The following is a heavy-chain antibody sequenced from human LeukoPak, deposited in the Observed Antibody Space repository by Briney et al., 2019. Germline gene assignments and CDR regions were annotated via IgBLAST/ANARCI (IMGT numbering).Heavy chain of an antibody. CDR3: ARDPERGYSYGLDGMDV. J-gene: IGHJ6*02. CDR2: IIPILGIA. V-gene: IGHV1-69*04. Sequence: SVKVSCKASGGTFSSYAISWVRQAPGQGLEWMGRIIPILGIANYAQKFQGRVTITADKSTSTAYMELSSLRSEDTAVYYCARDPERGYSYGLDGMDVWGQGTTVTVSS. D-gene: IGHD5-18*01. CDR1: GGTFSSYA.